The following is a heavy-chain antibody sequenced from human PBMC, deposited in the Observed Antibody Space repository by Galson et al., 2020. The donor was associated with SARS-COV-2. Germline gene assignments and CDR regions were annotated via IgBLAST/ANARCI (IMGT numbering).Heavy chain of an antibody. CDR1: GFTFSSYG. D-gene: IGHD4-17*01. J-gene: IGHJ4*02. Sequence: GESLKISCAASGFTFSSYGMHWVRPAPGKGLEWVAVIWYDGSNKYYADSVKGRFTISRDNSKNTLYLQMNSLRAEDTAVYYCAREGMTTVTTGLDYWGQGTLVTVSS. CDR3: AREGMTTVTTGLDY. V-gene: IGHV3-33*01. CDR2: IWYDGSNK.